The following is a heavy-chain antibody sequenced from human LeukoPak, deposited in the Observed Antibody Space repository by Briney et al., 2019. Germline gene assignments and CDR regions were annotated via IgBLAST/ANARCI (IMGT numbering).Heavy chain of an antibody. CDR2: MNPNSGNT. J-gene: IGHJ6*03. CDR3: ARSPAGVYVYYYYYYMDV. Sequence: ASVKVSCKASGYTFTSYDINWVRQATGQGLEWMGRMNPNSGNTGYAQKFQGRVTMTRNTSISTAYMELSSLRSEDTAVYYCARSPAGVYVYYYYYYMDVWGKGTTVTVSS. CDR1: GYTFTSYD. D-gene: IGHD6-13*01. V-gene: IGHV1-8*01.